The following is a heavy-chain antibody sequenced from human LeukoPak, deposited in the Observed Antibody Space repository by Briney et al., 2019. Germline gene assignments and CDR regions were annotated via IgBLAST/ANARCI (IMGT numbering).Heavy chain of an antibody. CDR3: ARDPVGATGEHYYGMDV. J-gene: IGHJ6*02. V-gene: IGHV3-23*01. Sequence: GGSLRLSCAASGFTFSSYAMSWVRQAPGKGLEWVSAISGSGGSTYYADSVKGRFTISRDNSKNTLYLQMNSLRADDTAVYYCARDPVGATGEHYYGMDVWGQGTTVTVSS. CDR2: ISGSGGST. D-gene: IGHD1-26*01. CDR1: GFTFSSYA.